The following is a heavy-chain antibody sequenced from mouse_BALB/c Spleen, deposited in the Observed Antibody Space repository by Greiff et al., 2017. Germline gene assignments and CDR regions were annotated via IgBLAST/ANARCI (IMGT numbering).Heavy chain of an antibody. V-gene: IGHV1S29*02. J-gene: IGHJ3*01. CDR1: GYTFTDYN. Sequence: VQLKQSGPELVKPGASVKISCKASGYTFTDYNMHWVKQSHGKSLEWIGYIYPYNGGTGYNQKFKSKATLTVDNSSSTAYMELRSLTSEDSAVYYCALEAYWGQGTLVTVSA. CDR2: IYPYNGGT. CDR3: ALEAY.